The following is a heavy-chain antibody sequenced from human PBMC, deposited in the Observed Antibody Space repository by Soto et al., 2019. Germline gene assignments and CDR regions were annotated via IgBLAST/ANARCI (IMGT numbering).Heavy chain of an antibody. Sequence: EVQLVESGGGLVQPGGSLRLSCAASGFTVSSNYMSWVRQAPGKGLEWVSVIYSGGNTFYADSVKVRFTISRDNSKNTLYLQMNSLRAEDTAVYYCARDAGSYGDYDYFDSWGQGTLVIVSS. CDR1: GFTVSSNY. D-gene: IGHD4-17*01. CDR3: ARDAGSYGDYDYFDS. V-gene: IGHV3-66*01. CDR2: IYSGGNT. J-gene: IGHJ4*02.